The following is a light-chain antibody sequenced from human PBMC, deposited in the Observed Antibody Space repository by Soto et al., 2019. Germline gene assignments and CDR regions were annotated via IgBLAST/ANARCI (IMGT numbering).Light chain of an antibody. CDR2: VAS. CDR1: QSISRY. V-gene: IGKV1-39*01. Sequence: DIQMTQSPSSLSASVGDRVTISGGASQSISRYLNWYQQKPGKAPNLLIYVASSLRSEVPSSFSGSGSGTDFTLTITSLQPEDFATYYCQQSYGTPITFGQGTRLEIK. J-gene: IGKJ5*01. CDR3: QQSYGTPIT.